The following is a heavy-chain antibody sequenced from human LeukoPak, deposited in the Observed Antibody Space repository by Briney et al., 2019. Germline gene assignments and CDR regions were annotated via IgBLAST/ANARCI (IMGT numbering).Heavy chain of an antibody. V-gene: IGHV3-74*01. CDR2: ITRDGSST. J-gene: IGHJ6*04. CDR3: ARDPGYESWSPFWGGMDV. Sequence: PSGSLRLSCAASGCTFSSSWLHWVRQAPGKGLVWVSRITRDGSSTTYADSVKGRFTTSRDNTKNTLYLQMDSLRDDDTAVDYCARDPGYESWSPFWGGMDVWGNGTTVIVSS. CDR1: GCTFSSSW. D-gene: IGHD3-16*01.